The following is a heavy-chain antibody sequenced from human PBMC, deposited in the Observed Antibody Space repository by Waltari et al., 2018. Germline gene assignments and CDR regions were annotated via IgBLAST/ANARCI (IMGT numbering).Heavy chain of an antibody. CDR2: INAGNGNT. CDR1: GYTFTSYA. D-gene: IGHD5-12*01. V-gene: IGHV1-3*01. CDR3: ARPNVEMAPHAENWFDP. Sequence: QVQLVQSGAEVKKPGASVKVSCKASGYTFTSYAMHWVRQAPGQRLEWMGWINAGNGNTKYSQKFQGRVTITRDTSASTAYMELSSLRSEDTAVYYCARPNVEMAPHAENWFDPWGQGTLVIVSS. J-gene: IGHJ5*02.